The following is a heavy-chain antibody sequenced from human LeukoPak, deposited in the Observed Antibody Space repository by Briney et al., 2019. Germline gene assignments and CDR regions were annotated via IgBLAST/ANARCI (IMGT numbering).Heavy chain of an antibody. CDR2: IRSKANSYAT. V-gene: IGHV3-73*01. D-gene: IGHD6-19*01. CDR3: QGIAVAGGGYYYYYMDV. CDR1: GFTLSGSA. J-gene: IGHJ6*03. Sequence: GGCLRLSCAASGFTLSGSAMHWVRQASGKGLEWVGRIRSKANSYATAYAASVKGRFTISRDDSKNTAYLQMSSLKTEDTAVYYCQGIAVAGGGYYYYYMDVWGKGTTVTVSS.